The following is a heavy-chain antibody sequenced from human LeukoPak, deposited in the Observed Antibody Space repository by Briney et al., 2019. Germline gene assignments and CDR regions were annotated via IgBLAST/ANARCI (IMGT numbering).Heavy chain of an antibody. CDR3: TWMATIFTVDY. D-gene: IGHD5-12*01. CDR1: GLTFSDAW. CDR2: IRNDRIT. J-gene: IGHJ4*02. V-gene: IGHV3-15*01. Sequence: GESLRLSCVLSGLTFSDAWMIWVRQAPGKGLEWVGRIRNDRITDYAAPVQGRFSISRDNSKNTFYLQMNSLRTEDTGMYFCTWMATIFTVDYWGQGTLVTVSS.